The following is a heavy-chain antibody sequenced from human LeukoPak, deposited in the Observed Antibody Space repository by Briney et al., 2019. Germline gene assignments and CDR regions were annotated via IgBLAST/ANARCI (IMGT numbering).Heavy chain of an antibody. D-gene: IGHD5-24*01. Sequence: SVKVSCKASGGTFISYAISWVRQAPGQGLEWMGGIIPIFGTANYAQKFQGRVTITADESTSTAYMELSSLRSEDTAVYYCARADPEEMATFFDYWGQGTLVTVSS. V-gene: IGHV1-69*13. CDR3: ARADPEEMATFFDY. J-gene: IGHJ4*02. CDR2: IIPIFGTA. CDR1: GGTFISYA.